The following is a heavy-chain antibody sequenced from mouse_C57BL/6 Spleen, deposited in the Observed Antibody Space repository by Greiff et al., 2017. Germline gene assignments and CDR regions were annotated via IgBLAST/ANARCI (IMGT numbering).Heavy chain of an antibody. V-gene: IGHV1-82*01. Sequence: QVQLQQSGPELVKPGASVKISCKASGYAFSSSWMYWVKQRPGKGLEWIGRIYPGDGDTNYNGKFKGKATLTADKSSSTAYMQLSSLTSEDSAVYFCARNGYYGSPYYFDYWGQGTTLTVSS. CDR3: ARNGYYGSPYYFDY. D-gene: IGHD1-1*01. CDR1: GYAFSSSW. J-gene: IGHJ2*01. CDR2: IYPGDGDT.